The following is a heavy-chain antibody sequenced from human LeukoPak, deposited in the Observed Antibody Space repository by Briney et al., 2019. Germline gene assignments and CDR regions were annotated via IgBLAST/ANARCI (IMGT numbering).Heavy chain of an antibody. V-gene: IGHV1-2*02. CDR3: ARASEWELSY. Sequence: ASVKVSCKASGYTFTSYGISWVRQAPGQGLEWMGWINPNSGGTNYAQKFQGRVTTTRDTSISTAYMELSRLSSDDTAVYYCARASEWELSYWGQGTLVTVSS. CDR2: INPNSGGT. J-gene: IGHJ4*02. D-gene: IGHD1-26*01. CDR1: GYTFTSYG.